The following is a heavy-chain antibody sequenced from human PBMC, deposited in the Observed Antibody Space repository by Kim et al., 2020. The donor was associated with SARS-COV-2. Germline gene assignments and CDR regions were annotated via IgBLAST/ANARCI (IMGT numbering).Heavy chain of an antibody. J-gene: IGHJ6*01. CDR1: GFTFDSYA. CDR2: ISASGDKT. CDR3: AKEGSYGSWRFYYYGMD. D-gene: IGHD3-10*01. V-gene: IGHV3-23*01. Sequence: GRSLRLSCVAAGFTFDSYAMTWVRQAPGKGLEWVSGISASGDKTYIADSVKGRLTISRDDSKKTLQLQMNSLRAENTAVYYCAKEGSYGSWRFYYYGMD.